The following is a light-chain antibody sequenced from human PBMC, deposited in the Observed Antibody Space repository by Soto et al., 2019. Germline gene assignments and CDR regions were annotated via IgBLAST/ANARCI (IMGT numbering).Light chain of an antibody. V-gene: IGLV2-11*01. CDR3: CSYAGSPRFV. J-gene: IGLJ1*01. CDR2: DVS. CDR1: SSDVGRYNY. Sequence: QSALTQPRSVSGSPGQSVTISCTGTSSDVGRYNYVSWYQHHPGTAPKVMIYDVSERPSGVPDRFSGSKSGNTASLTIPGLQAEDEADYYCCSYAGSPRFVFGTGTKLTVL.